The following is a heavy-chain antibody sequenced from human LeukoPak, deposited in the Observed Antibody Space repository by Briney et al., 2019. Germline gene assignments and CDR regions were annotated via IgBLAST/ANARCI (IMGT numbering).Heavy chain of an antibody. CDR3: ARTEDSSGYFDY. Sequence: SETLSLTCTVSGGSLSSYYWSWIRQPAGEGLEWIGRIYTSGSTNYNPSLKSRVTMSVDTSKNQFSLKLSSVTAADTAVYYCARTEDSSGYFDYWGQGTLVTVSS. CDR1: GGSLSSYY. J-gene: IGHJ4*02. CDR2: IYTSGST. D-gene: IGHD3-22*01. V-gene: IGHV4-4*07.